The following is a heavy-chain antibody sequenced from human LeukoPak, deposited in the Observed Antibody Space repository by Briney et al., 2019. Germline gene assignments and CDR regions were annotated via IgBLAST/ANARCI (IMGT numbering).Heavy chain of an antibody. D-gene: IGHD5-12*01. CDR3: ARDQAYDPLNWFDP. V-gene: IGHV4-30-4*01. J-gene: IGHJ5*02. CDR1: GGSISSGDYS. CDR2: IYYSGST. Sequence: SETLSLTCTVSGGSISSGDYSWSWIRQPPGKGLEWIGYIYYSGSTYYNPSLKSRVTISVDTSKNQFSLKLSSVTAADTAVYYCARDQAYDPLNWFDPWGQGTLVTVSS.